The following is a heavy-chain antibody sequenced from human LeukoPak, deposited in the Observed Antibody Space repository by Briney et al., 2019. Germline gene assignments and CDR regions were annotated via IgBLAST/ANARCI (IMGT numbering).Heavy chain of an antibody. CDR2: ISGSGGTT. D-gene: IGHD6-13*01. CDR1: GFTFSTHA. Sequence: GGSLRLSCAASGFTFSTHAMSWVRQAPGKGLEWDSAISGSGGTTYFANSVKGRFTISRDNSKNTLYLQLNTLRAEDTAVYYCAKASVSGSTWYNFDYWGQGTLVTVSS. J-gene: IGHJ4*02. V-gene: IGHV3-23*01. CDR3: AKASVSGSTWYNFDY.